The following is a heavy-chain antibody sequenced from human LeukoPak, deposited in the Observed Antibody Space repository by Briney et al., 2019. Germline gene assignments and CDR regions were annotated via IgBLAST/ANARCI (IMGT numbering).Heavy chain of an antibody. Sequence: ASVKVSCKASGYTFTGYYMHWVRQAPGQGLEWMGRINPNSGGTNYAQKFQGRVTMTRDTSISTAYMELSRLGSDDTAVYYCARGSYYYDSSGSQYFQHWGQGTLVTVSS. D-gene: IGHD3-22*01. J-gene: IGHJ1*01. CDR3: ARGSYYYDSSGSQYFQH. V-gene: IGHV1-2*06. CDR1: GYTFTGYY. CDR2: INPNSGGT.